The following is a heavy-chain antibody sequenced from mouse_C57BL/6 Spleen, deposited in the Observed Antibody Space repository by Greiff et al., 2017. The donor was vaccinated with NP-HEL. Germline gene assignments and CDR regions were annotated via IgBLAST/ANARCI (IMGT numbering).Heavy chain of an antibody. CDR1: GFTFSSYA. CDR2: ISDGGSYT. CDR3: ARDDDYDGEFAY. V-gene: IGHV5-4*01. Sequence: DVKLVESGGGLVKPGGSLKLSCAASGFTFSSYAMSWVRQTPEKRLEWVATISDGGSYTYYPDNVKGRFTISRDNAKNNLYLQMSHLKSEDTAMYYCARDDDYDGEFAYWGQGTLVTVSA. D-gene: IGHD2-4*01. J-gene: IGHJ3*01.